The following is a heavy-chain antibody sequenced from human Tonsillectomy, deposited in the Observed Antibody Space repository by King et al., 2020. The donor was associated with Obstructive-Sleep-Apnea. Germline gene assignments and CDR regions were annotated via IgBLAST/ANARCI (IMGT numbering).Heavy chain of an antibody. V-gene: IGHV3-30-3*01. Sequence: QVQLVESGGGVVQPGRSLRLSCAASGFTFSSYAMHWVRQAPGKGLEWVAVISYDGSNKYYADSVKGRFTISRDNSKNTLYLQMNSLRAEDTAVYYCARGGGNQQGLAKWGEGDAFDIWGQGTMVTVSS. D-gene: IGHD6-19*01. CDR2: ISYDGSNK. CDR3: ARGGGNQQGLAKWGEGDAFDI. J-gene: IGHJ3*02. CDR1: GFTFSSYA.